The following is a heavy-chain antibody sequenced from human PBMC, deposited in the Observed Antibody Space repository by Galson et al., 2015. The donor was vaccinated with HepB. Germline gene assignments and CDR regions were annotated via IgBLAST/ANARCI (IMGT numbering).Heavy chain of an antibody. Sequence: PALVKPTQTLTLTCTLSGFSLSTSGMCVSWIRQPPGKALEWLARIDWDDDKYYSTSLKTRLTISKDTSKNQVVLTMTNMDPVDTATYYCARGYSYGYTEFDYWGQGTLVTVSS. J-gene: IGHJ4*02. CDR3: ARGYSYGYTEFDY. V-gene: IGHV2-70*11. D-gene: IGHD5-18*01. CDR1: GFSLSTSGMC. CDR2: IDWDDDK.